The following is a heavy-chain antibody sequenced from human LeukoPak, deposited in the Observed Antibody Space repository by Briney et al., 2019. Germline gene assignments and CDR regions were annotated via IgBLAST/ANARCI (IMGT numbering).Heavy chain of an antibody. CDR3: AKRAITTAGDLWFDP. CDR1: VGSIRNNY. CDR2: VYSSGST. J-gene: IGHJ5*02. Sequence: SETLSLTCTVSVGSIRNNYWGWIRQPPGKALVYIGHVYSSGSTVYNPSIKSRVTISIDTSKNQFSLKISSVTAADTAVYYCAKRAITTAGDLWFDPWGQGTLVTVSS. D-gene: IGHD6-13*01. V-gene: IGHV4-59*08.